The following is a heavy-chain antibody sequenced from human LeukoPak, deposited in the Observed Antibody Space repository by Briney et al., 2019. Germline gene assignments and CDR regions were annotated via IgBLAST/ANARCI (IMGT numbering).Heavy chain of an antibody. V-gene: IGHV4-59*01. CDR3: VRENLDSILDP. D-gene: IGHD1-14*01. Sequence: PSETLSLTCTVSGGSISSYYWSWIRQPPGKGLEWIGYIYYSGSTNYNPSLKSRVTISVDTSKNQFSLKLSSVTAADTAVYYCVRENLDSILDPWGQGTLVTVSS. CDR1: GGSISSYY. CDR2: IYYSGST. J-gene: IGHJ5*02.